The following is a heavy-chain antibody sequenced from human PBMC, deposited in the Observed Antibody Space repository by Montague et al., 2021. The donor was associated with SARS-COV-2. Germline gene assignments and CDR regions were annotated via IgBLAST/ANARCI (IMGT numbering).Heavy chain of an antibody. CDR2: IYYSGST. D-gene: IGHD3-9*01. J-gene: IGHJ6*02. V-gene: IGHV4-39*01. CDR3: ARHDDILTTYYYYYGMDV. Sequence: SETLSLTCTVSGGSISSSSYYWGWIRQPPGKGLEWIGSIYYSGSTYYXXXVKSRVTISVDTSKNQFSLKLSSVTAADTAVYYCARHDDILTTYYYYYGMDVWGQGTTVTVSS. CDR1: GGSISSSSYY.